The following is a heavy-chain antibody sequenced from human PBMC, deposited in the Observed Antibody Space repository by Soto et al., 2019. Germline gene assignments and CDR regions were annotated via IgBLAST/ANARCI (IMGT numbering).Heavy chain of an antibody. CDR1: GYTFTSYD. D-gene: IGHD4-4*01. V-gene: IGHV1-8*01. CDR3: ASHDYSNYVEDYYMDV. Sequence: GASVKVSCKASGYTFTSYDINWVRQATGQGLEWMGWMNPNSGNTGYAQKFQGRVTMTRNTSISTAYMELSSLRSEDTAVYYCASHDYSNYVEDYYMDVWGKGTTVTV. J-gene: IGHJ6*03. CDR2: MNPNSGNT.